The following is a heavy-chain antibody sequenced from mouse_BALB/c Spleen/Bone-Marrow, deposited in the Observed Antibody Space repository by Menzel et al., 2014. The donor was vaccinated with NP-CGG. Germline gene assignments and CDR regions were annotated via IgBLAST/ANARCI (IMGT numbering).Heavy chain of an antibody. J-gene: IGHJ3*01. CDR2: INPNNGGT. D-gene: IGHD2-13*01. CDR1: GYTFTSYY. Sequence: VQLQQSGAELVKPGASVKLSCKASGYTFTSYYMYWVKPRPGQGLEWIGEINPNNGGTNFNEKFKSKATLTVDKSSSTAYMQLSSLTSEDSAVYYGTREGDSPFAYWGQGTLVTVSA. CDR3: TREGDSPFAY. V-gene: IGHV1S81*02.